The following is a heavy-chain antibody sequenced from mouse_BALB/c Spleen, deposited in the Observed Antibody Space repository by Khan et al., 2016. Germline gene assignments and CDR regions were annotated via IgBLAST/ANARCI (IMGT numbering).Heavy chain of an antibody. CDR2: ISSGGSYT. D-gene: IGHD2-3*01. CDR3: ARRNDGYYFDY. Sequence: EVELVESGGDLVKPGGSLKLSCAASGFTFSSYGMSWVRQTPDKRLGWVATISSGGSYTYYPDSVKGRFTISRDNAKNTLYLQMSSLKSEDTAMYYCARRNDGYYFDYWGQGTTLTVSS. V-gene: IGHV5-6*01. CDR1: GFTFSSYG. J-gene: IGHJ2*01.